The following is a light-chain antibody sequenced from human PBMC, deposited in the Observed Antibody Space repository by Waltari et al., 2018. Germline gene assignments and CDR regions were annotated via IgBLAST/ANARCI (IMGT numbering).Light chain of an antibody. Sequence: SSELTQDPAMSVAPGQTVTLTCPGDSPRRFFDSWYQQRPGQAPFLVVYGDNNRPSGIPDRFSGSTSGGTAFLTITGAQADDEAVYFCHSRDTTSTRVFGGGTRLTV. CDR1: SPRRFF. J-gene: IGLJ2*01. V-gene: IGLV3-19*01. CDR2: GDN. CDR3: HSRDTTSTRV.